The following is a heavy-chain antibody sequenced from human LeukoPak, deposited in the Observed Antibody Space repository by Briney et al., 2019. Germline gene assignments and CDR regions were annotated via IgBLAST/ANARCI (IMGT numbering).Heavy chain of an antibody. CDR3: ARDLYCSSTSCYAAQGDYYGMDV. CDR1: GYTFTSYA. CDR2: SNTNTGNP. J-gene: IGHJ6*04. Sequence: GASVKVSCKASGYTFTSYAMNWVRQAPGQGLEWMGWSNTNTGNPTYGQGFAGRFVFSLDTSVSTAYLQICSLKAEDTAVYYCARDLYCSSTSCYAAQGDYYGMDVWGKGTTVTVSS. V-gene: IGHV7-4-1*01. D-gene: IGHD2-2*01.